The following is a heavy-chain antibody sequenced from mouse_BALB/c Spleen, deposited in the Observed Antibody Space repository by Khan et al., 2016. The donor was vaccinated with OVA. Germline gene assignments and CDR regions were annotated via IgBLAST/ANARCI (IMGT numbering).Heavy chain of an antibody. J-gene: IGHJ3*01. CDR3: ASHLTGSFAY. Sequence: EVELVESGGDLVKPGGSLKLSCAASGSTFSSYSMSWVRQTPDKRLEWVASISSGGDYTYYPDIVKGRFTIFRDNAKNTLYLQMSSLKSEDTAMYYCASHLTGSFAYWGQGTLVTVSA. CDR2: ISSGGDYT. D-gene: IGHD4-1*01. CDR1: GSTFSSYS. V-gene: IGHV5-6*01.